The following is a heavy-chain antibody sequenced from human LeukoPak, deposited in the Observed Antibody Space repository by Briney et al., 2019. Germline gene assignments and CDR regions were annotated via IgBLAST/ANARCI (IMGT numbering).Heavy chain of an antibody. CDR1: TFTFSSYN. CDR3: AKDLYYDRYFDY. Sequence: GGSLRLSCAASTFTFSSYNMNWVRQAPGKGLEWVAVISYDGSNKYYADSVKGRFTISRDNSKNTLYLQMNSLRAEDTAVYYCAKDLYYDRYFDYWGQGTLVTVSS. CDR2: ISYDGSNK. D-gene: IGHD3-22*01. J-gene: IGHJ4*02. V-gene: IGHV3-30*18.